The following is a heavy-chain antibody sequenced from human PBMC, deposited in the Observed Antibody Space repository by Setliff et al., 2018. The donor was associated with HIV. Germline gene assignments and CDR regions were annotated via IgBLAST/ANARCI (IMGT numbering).Heavy chain of an antibody. CDR2: ISYDGSNK. V-gene: IGHV3-30*03. CDR3: ARVVDPDYSDYYYHYMDV. Sequence: LRLSCAASGFTFSSYGIHWVRQAPGKGLEWVAVISYDGSNKYYADSVKGRFTISRDNSKNTLDLQMHGLRAEDTAVYYCARVVDPDYSDYYYHYMDVWGRGTTVTVSS. J-gene: IGHJ6*03. D-gene: IGHD4-4*01. CDR1: GFTFSSYG.